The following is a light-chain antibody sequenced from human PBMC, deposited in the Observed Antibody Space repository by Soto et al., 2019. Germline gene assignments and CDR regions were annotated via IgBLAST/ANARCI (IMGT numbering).Light chain of an antibody. J-gene: IGKJ1*01. Sequence: GDRVTINCRASQQFTSYVNWYQQKDGKAPKLLISDGSTLQTGVPPRFSGTGSGTDFTLTVNGLQPEAFATYYCQQSYGTPPTFGQGTTVEVK. CDR2: DGS. CDR1: QQFTSY. CDR3: QQSYGTPPT. V-gene: IGKV1-39*01.